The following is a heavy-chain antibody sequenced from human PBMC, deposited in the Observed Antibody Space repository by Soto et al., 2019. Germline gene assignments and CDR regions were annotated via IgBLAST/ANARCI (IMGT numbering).Heavy chain of an antibody. CDR2: MHFSGGA. V-gene: IGHV4-59*01. Sequence: PSETLSLTCTVSGASMNNYYGSWIRQSPGKGLEHIGYMHFSGGASYSPSLRSRVTISVDTSNNQFSLKLSSMTAADTAIYYCAKSGHTFERVIWGQGILVTVSP. CDR1: GASMNNYY. CDR3: AKSGHTFERVI. D-gene: IGHD3-16*01. J-gene: IGHJ4*02.